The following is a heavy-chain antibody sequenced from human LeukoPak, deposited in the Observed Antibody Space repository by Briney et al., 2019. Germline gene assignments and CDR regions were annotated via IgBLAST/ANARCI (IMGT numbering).Heavy chain of an antibody. CDR3: ARLARPAYYYYYMDV. J-gene: IGHJ6*03. Sequence: SETLSLTCAVYGGSFSGYYWSWIRQPPGKGLEWIGEINHSGSNNYNPSLKSRVTISVDTSKNQFSLKLSSVPAADTAVYYCARLARPAYYYYYMDVWGKGTTVTVSS. CDR2: INHSGSN. CDR1: GGSFSGYY. D-gene: IGHD6-6*01. V-gene: IGHV4-34*01.